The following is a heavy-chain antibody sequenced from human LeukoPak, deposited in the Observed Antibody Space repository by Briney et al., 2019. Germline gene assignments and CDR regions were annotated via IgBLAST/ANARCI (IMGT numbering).Heavy chain of an antibody. V-gene: IGHV3-30*04. CDR3: ARVNTAKGYCGGGSCYHFDY. Sequence: GGSLRLSCAASGFTFSSYAMHWVRQAPGKGLEWVAVISYDGSNKYYADSVKGRFTISRDNSKNTLYLQMNSLRAEDTAVYYCARVNTAKGYCGGGSCYHFDYWGQGTLVTVSS. D-gene: IGHD2-15*01. J-gene: IGHJ4*02. CDR2: ISYDGSNK. CDR1: GFTFSSYA.